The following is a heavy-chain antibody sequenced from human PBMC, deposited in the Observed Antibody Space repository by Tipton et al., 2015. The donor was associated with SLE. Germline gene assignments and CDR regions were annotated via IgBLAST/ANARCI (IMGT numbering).Heavy chain of an antibody. CDR3: ARVIAAPPYGMDV. CDR2: ISSTGSTA. V-gene: IGHV3-48*03. J-gene: IGHJ6*02. CDR1: GFTFDDYA. D-gene: IGHD6-13*01. Sequence: SLRLSCAASGFTFDDYAMHWVRQAPGKGLEWVSYISSTGSTAYYADSVKGRFTISRDNAKNSLYLQMNSLRAEDTAVYYCARVIAAPPYGMDVWGQGTTVTVSS.